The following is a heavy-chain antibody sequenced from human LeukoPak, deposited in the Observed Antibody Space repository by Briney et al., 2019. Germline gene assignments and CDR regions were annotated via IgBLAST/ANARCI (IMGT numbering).Heavy chain of an antibody. Sequence: SSETLSLTCTVSGGSISSSSYYWGWIRQPPGKGLEWIGEINHSGTTHYNPSLKSRVAISVNTTKTQFALNLTSVTTADTAVYYCARLPRCDSANCYTDYWGQGTLGTVSS. D-gene: IGHD2-2*02. V-gene: IGHV4-39*06. CDR1: GGSISSSSYY. CDR2: INHSGTT. J-gene: IGHJ4*02. CDR3: ARLPRCDSANCYTDY.